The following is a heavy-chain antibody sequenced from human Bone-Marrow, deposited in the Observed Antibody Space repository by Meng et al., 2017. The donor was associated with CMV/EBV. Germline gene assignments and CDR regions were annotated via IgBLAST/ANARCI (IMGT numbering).Heavy chain of an antibody. V-gene: IGHV4-31*03. Sequence: TGTVAGGSISSGGYDWSWIRQHPGKGLEWIGYIYYSGSTYYNPSLKSRVTISVDTSKNQFSLKLSSVTAADTAVYYCARGSGPIRTDYWGQGTLVTVSS. D-gene: IGHD3-3*01. CDR1: GGSISSGGYD. CDR3: ARGSGPIRTDY. CDR2: IYYSGST. J-gene: IGHJ4*02.